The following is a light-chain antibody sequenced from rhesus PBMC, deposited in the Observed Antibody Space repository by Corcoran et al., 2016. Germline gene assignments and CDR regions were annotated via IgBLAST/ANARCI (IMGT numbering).Light chain of an antibody. V-gene: IGLV2-13*03. Sequence: QAAPTQSPSVSGSPGQSVTISCTGTNSDIGYYNRVSWYQQHPGKAPQLMIYGVSSRPSGVSDRFSGSKSGNTASLTISGLQAVVEAEYCCCSFASSGPYIFGSGTRLTVL. J-gene: IGLJ1*01. CDR3: CSFASSGPYI. CDR2: GVS. CDR1: NSDIGYYNR.